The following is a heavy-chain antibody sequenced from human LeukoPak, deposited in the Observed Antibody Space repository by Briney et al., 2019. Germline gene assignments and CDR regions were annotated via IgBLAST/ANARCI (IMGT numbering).Heavy chain of an antibody. CDR1: GGSISSSSYY. CDR2: IHYSGST. CDR3: AREGTTVANWFDP. Sequence: SETLSLTCTVSGGSISSSSYYWGWIRQPPGKGLEWIGSIHYSGSTNYNPSLKSRVTISVDTSKNQFSLKLSSVTAADTAVYYCAREGTTVANWFDPWGQGTLVTVSS. V-gene: IGHV4-39*07. D-gene: IGHD4-11*01. J-gene: IGHJ5*02.